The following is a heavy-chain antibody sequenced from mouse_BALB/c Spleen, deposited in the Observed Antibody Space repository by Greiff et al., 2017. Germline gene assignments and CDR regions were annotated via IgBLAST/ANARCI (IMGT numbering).Heavy chain of an antibody. Sequence: LVKTGASVKISCKASGYSFTGYYMHWVKQSHGKSLEWIGYISCYNGATSYNQKFKGKATFTVDTSSSTAYMQFNSLTSEDSAVYYCARWGYYYGSSYYYFDYWGQGTTLTGSS. CDR2: ISCYNGAT. CDR1: GYSFTGYY. D-gene: IGHD1-1*01. V-gene: IGHV1S34*01. J-gene: IGHJ2*01. CDR3: ARWGYYYGSSYYYFDY.